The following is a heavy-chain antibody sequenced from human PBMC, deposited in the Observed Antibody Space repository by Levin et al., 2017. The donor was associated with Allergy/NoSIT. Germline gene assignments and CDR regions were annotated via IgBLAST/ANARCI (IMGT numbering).Heavy chain of an antibody. CDR1: GFTFSSYW. CDR3: ARNWRSAFDI. Sequence: PGESLKISCAASGFTFSSYWMSWVRQAPGKGLEWVANTKQDGTENYYEDSVKGRFTISKDNPKNSVYLQMTSLRVEDTAVYYCARNWRSAFDIWGQGTVVTVSS. V-gene: IGHV3-7*04. J-gene: IGHJ3*02. D-gene: IGHD2-8*02. CDR2: TKQDGTEN.